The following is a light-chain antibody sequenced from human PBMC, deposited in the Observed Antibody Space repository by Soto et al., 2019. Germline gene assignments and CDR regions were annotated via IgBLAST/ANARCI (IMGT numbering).Light chain of an antibody. V-gene: IGKV3-15*01. J-gene: IGKJ1*01. CDR1: QSVSSN. Sequence: EIVMTQSPATLSVSPGERATLSCRASQSVSSNLAWYQQKPGQAPRLLIYGASTRATGIPARFSGSGSGTEFTLTISSLQSADFAVCYCQQYNNWPPWTFGQGTKLEIK. CDR2: GAS. CDR3: QQYNNWPPWT.